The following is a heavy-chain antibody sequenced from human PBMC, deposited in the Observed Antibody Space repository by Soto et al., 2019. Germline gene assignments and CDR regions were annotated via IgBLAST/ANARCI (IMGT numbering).Heavy chain of an antibody. CDR1: GGSISSDDYY. Sequence: SETLSLTCTVSGGSISSDDYYWSWIRQAPGRGLEWIGYIHSSGSIYYNPSLKSRATMSIDTAGNQFSLKVSPVTVADTAVYYCARDLDGLHDDTSGPFPRPGWGQGTLVTVSS. J-gene: IGHJ1*01. V-gene: IGHV4-30-4*01. CDR2: IHSSGSI. CDR3: ARDLDGLHDDTSGPFPRPG. D-gene: IGHD3-22*01.